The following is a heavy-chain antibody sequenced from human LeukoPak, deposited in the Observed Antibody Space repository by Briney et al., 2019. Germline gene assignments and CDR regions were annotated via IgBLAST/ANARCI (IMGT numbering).Heavy chain of an antibody. Sequence: GGSLRLSCAASGFTFSDYYMSWIRQAPGKGLEWVPYISSSGSTIYYADSVKGRFTISRDNAKNSLYLQMNSLRAEDTAVYYCARPPSIAVAGPEFGFDPWGQGTLVTVSS. J-gene: IGHJ5*02. D-gene: IGHD6-19*01. CDR2: ISSSGSTI. CDR3: ARPPSIAVAGPEFGFDP. V-gene: IGHV3-11*01. CDR1: GFTFSDYY.